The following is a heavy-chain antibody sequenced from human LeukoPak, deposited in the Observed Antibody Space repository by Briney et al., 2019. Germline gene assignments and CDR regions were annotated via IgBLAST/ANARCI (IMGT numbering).Heavy chain of an antibody. V-gene: IGHV7-4-1*02. D-gene: IGHD2-2*01. CDR3: ARSPVPAAHFNWFDP. J-gene: IGHJ5*02. CDR2: INTNTGNP. Sequence: ASVKVSCKASGYTFTGYYMHWVRQAPGQGLEWMGWINTNTGNPTYAQGFTGRFVFSLDTSVSTAYLQISSLKAEDTAVYYCARSPVPAAHFNWFDPWGQGTLVTVSS. CDR1: GYTFTGYY.